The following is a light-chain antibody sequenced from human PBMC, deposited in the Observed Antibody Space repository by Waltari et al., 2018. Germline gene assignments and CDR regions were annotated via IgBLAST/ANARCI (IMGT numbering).Light chain of an antibody. CDR2: DAS. CDR3: QQRYA. V-gene: IGKV3-11*01. J-gene: IGKJ4*01. Sequence: EIVLTQSPATLSLSPGQRAALSCRASQDVNEYIAWYQQKPGQPPRLLIYDASKRATGIPDRFSGSGSGTDFTLTISTLEPEDFGVYDCQQRYAFGGGTKVEI. CDR1: QDVNEY.